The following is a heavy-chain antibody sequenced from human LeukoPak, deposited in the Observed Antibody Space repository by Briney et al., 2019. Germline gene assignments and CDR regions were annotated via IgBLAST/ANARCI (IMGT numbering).Heavy chain of an antibody. CDR2: ISSSGSTI. CDR3: ARGRGRSSSWYFDY. D-gene: IGHD6-13*01. Sequence: GGSLRLSCAASGFTFSTYEMNWVRQAPGKGLEWVSYISSSGSTIYYADSVRGRFTISRDNAKNSLYLQMNSLRAEDTAVYYCARGRGRSSSWYFDYWGQGTLVTVSS. CDR1: GFTFSTYE. J-gene: IGHJ4*02. V-gene: IGHV3-48*03.